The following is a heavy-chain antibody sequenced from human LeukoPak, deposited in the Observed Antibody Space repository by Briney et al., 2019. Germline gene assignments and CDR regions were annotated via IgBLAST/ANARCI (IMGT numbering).Heavy chain of an antibody. CDR2: IFYSGSS. D-gene: IGHD3-22*01. CDR3: ARIIGATYYYDSSGYAFDY. J-gene: IGHJ4*02. V-gene: IGHV4-39*07. CDR1: GGFISSSTCY. Sequence: SETLSLTCTVSGGFISSSTCYWGWIRQTPGKGLQWIGSIFYSGSSYYTPSLKSRVTISVDTSKNQFSLKLSSVTAADTAVYYCARIIGATYYYDSSGYAFDYWGQGTLVTVSS.